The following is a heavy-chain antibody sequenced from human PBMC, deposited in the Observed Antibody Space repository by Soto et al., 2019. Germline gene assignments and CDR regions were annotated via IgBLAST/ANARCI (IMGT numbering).Heavy chain of an antibody. V-gene: IGHV3-23*01. CDR2: ISASGGTA. CDR1: GFTFSSYA. Sequence: EVQLLESGGGLIQPGGSLRLSCAASGFTFSSYAMSWVRQAPGKGPEWVSGISASGGTANLADSVEGRCTISRDNSKSTLYLQMNSLRAEDTAVYYCAKLTYPSDSTGYYYERVSGWIDSRGQGTLVTVSS. D-gene: IGHD3-22*01. J-gene: IGHJ5*01. CDR3: AKLTYPSDSTGYYYERVSGWIDS.